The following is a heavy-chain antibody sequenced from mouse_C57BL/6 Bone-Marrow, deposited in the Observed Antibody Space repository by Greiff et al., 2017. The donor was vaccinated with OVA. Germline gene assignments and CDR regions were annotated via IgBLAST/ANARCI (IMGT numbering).Heavy chain of an antibody. CDR1: GYTFTSYW. Sequence: VQLQQPGAELVMPGASVKLSCKASGYTFTSYWMHWVKQRPGQGLEWIGEIDPSDSYTNYNQKFKGKSTLTVDKSSSTAYMQLSSLTSEDSAVYYCARGGLRRGRPYYAMDYWGQGTSVTVSS. J-gene: IGHJ4*01. CDR2: IDPSDSYT. V-gene: IGHV1-69*01. D-gene: IGHD2-4*01. CDR3: ARGGLRRGRPYYAMDY.